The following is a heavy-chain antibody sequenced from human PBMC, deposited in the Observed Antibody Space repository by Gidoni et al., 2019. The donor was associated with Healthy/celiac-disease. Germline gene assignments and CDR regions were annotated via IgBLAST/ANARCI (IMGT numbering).Heavy chain of an antibody. CDR3: ARAEGLTGGSYYYYGMDV. D-gene: IGHD7-27*01. V-gene: IGHV3-21*01. CDR1: GFTFSSYS. J-gene: IGHJ6*02. CDR2: ISSRSSYI. Sequence: EVQLVESGGGLVKPGGSLRLSCAASGFTFSSYSMNWVRQAPGKGLEWFSSISSRSSYIYYADSGKGRFTISRDNAKTSLYLQMNSLRAEDTAVYYCARAEGLTGGSYYYYGMDVWGQGTTVTVSS.